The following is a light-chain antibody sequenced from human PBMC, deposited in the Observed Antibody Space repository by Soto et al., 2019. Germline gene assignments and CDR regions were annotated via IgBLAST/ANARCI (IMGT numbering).Light chain of an antibody. Sequence: QSVLTQPASVSGSPGQSITISCTGTSSDVGSYNLVSWYQQHPGKAPKLMIYEGSKRPSGVSNRFSGSKSGNTASLTVSGLQAEDEADYYCSSYAGSNNFVVFGGGTKVTVL. V-gene: IGLV2-14*02. J-gene: IGLJ2*01. CDR3: SSYAGSNNFVV. CDR1: SSDVGSYNL. CDR2: EGS.